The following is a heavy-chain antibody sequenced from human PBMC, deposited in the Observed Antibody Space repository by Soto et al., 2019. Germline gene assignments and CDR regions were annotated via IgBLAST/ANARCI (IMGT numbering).Heavy chain of an antibody. J-gene: IGHJ6*02. CDR3: VRDIAARPDWYYYYGMDV. D-gene: IGHD6-6*01. V-gene: IGHV1-18*01. Sequence: QVQLVQSGAEVKKPGASVKVSCKASGYTFTSYGISWVRQAPGQGLEWMGWISAYNGNTNYAQKLQGRVTMTTDTSTSTAYMELRSLRSDDTAVYYCVRDIAARPDWYYYYGMDVWGQGTTVTVSS. CDR2: ISAYNGNT. CDR1: GYTFTSYG.